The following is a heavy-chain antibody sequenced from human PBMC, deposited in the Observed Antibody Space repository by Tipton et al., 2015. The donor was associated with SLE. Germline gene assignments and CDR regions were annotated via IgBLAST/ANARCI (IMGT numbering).Heavy chain of an antibody. CDR2: ISYDGSNK. D-gene: IGHD3-10*01. Sequence: SLRLSCAASGFTFSSYAMHWVRQAPGKGLEWVAVISYDGSNKYYADSVKGRFTISRDNSKNTLYLQMNSLRAEDTAVYYCAKESVLLYGMDVWGQGTTVTVSS. CDR3: AKESVLLYGMDV. J-gene: IGHJ6*02. V-gene: IGHV3-30*04. CDR1: GFTFSSYA.